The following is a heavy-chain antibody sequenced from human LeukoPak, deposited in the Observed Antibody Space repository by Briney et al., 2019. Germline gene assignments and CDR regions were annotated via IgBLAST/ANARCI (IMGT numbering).Heavy chain of an antibody. CDR1: GDSVSSSSAA. Sequence: SQTLSLTCAISGDSVSSSSAAWSWIRQSSSRGLEWLGRTYYRSKWYNDYAVSVKSRITINPDTSKNQFSLQLNSMTPEDTAVYYCAREGSEGYLFDYWGQGTLVTVSS. CDR3: AREGSEGYLFDY. J-gene: IGHJ4*02. D-gene: IGHD1-1*01. V-gene: IGHV6-1*01. CDR2: TYYRSKWYN.